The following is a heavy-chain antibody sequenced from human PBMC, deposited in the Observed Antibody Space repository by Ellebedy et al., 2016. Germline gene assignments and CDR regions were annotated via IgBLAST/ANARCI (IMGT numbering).Heavy chain of an antibody. V-gene: IGHV3-21*01. CDR2: ISSSGSSI. CDR1: GFIFKTFG. D-gene: IGHD1-1*01. J-gene: IGHJ6*03. CDR3: ARDKANLRPYYMDV. Sequence: GGSLRLXCGASGFIFKTFGMSWVRQAPGKGLEWVSFISSSGSSIYYAESVKGRFTISRDNAKNSLFLEMNSLRAEDTAVYFCARDKANLRPYYMDVWGKGTTVTVSS.